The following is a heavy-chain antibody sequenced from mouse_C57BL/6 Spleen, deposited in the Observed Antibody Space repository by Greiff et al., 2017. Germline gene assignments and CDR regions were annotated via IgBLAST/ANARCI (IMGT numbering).Heavy chain of an antibody. V-gene: IGHV1-64*01. J-gene: IGHJ2*01. CDR2: IHPNSGST. Sequence: QVQLQQPGAELVKPGASVKLSCKASGYTFTSYWMHWVKQRPGQGLEWIGMIHPNSGSTNYNEKFKSKATLTVDKSSSTAYTQLSSLTSEDSAVYYCASFIYDGYYDYFDYWGQGTTLTVSS. CDR3: ASFIYDGYYDYFDY. D-gene: IGHD2-3*01. CDR1: GYTFTSYW.